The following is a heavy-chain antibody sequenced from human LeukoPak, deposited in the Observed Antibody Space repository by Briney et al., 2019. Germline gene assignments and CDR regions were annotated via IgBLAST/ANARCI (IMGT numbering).Heavy chain of an antibody. CDR3: ARGSYYYGSGSYFEDY. V-gene: IGHV4-30-4*01. CDR2: IYYSGST. D-gene: IGHD3-10*01. J-gene: IGHJ4*02. CDR1: GGSISSGDYY. Sequence: KPSETLSLTCTVSGGSISSGDYYWSWIRQPPGKGPEWIGYIYYSGSTYYNPSLKSRVTISVDTSKNQFSLKLSSVTAADTAVYYCARGSYYYGSGSYFEDYWGQGTLVTVSS.